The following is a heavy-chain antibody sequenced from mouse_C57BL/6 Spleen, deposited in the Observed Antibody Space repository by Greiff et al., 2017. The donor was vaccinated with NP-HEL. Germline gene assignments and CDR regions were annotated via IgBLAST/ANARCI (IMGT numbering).Heavy chain of an antibody. V-gene: IGHV1-55*01. D-gene: IGHD2-3*01. CDR3: ARSFYDGYYENYFDY. J-gene: IGHJ2*01. Sequence: VQLQQSGAELVKPGASVKMSCKASGYTFTSYWITWVKQRPGQGLEWIGDIYPGSGSTNYNEKFKSKATLTVDTSSSTAYMQFSSLTSEDSAVYYCARSFYDGYYENYFDYWGQGTTLTVSS. CDR2: IYPGSGST. CDR1: GYTFTSYW.